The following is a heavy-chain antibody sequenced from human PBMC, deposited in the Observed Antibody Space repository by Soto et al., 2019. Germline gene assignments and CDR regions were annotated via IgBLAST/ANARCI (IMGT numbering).Heavy chain of an antibody. CDR1: GFTFSSYG. D-gene: IGHD3-16*02. Sequence: PGGSLRLSCAVSGFTFSSYGMHWVRQAPGKGLEWVAVISYDGSNKYYADSVKGRFTISRDNSKNTLYLQMNSLRAEDTAVYYCAKSRLRLGELSPTFDYWGQGTLVTVSS. J-gene: IGHJ4*02. CDR3: AKSRLRLGELSPTFDY. V-gene: IGHV3-30*18. CDR2: ISYDGSNK.